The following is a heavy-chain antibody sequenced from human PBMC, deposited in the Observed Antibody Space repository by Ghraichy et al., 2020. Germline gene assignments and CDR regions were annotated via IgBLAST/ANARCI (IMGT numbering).Heavy chain of an antibody. V-gene: IGHV3-21*01. CDR3: ARDNGAQVAGTYYYYGMDV. CDR1: GFTFSSYS. D-gene: IGHD6-19*01. CDR2: ISSSSSYI. Sequence: GSLRLSCAASGFTFSSYSMNWVRQAPGKGLEWVSSISSSSSYIYYADSVKGRFTISRDNAKNSLYLQMNSLRAEDTAVYYCARDNGAQVAGTYYYYGMDVWGQGTTVTVSS. J-gene: IGHJ6*02.